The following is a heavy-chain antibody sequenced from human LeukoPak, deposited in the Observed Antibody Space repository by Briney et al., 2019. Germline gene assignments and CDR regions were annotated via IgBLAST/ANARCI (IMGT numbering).Heavy chain of an antibody. V-gene: IGHV1-8*02. CDR2: MNPNSGNT. CDR3: TWLQSRN. D-gene: IGHD5-24*01. J-gene: IGHJ4*02. Sequence: ASVKVSCKASGYTFTSYDMHWVRQAPGQGLEWMGWMNPNSGNTGYAQKFQGRVTMTRNTSISTAYMELSSLRSEDTAVYYCTWLQSRNWGQGTLVTVSS. CDR1: GYTFTSYD.